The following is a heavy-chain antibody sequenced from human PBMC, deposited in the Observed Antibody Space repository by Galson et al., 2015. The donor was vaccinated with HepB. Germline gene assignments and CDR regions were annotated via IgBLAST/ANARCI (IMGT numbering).Heavy chain of an antibody. CDR2: INAGNGNT. J-gene: IGHJ5*02. CDR1: GYTFTSYA. V-gene: IGHV1-3*01. D-gene: IGHD5/OR15-5a*01. CDR3: ARSRAVYNWFDP. Sequence: SVKVSCKASGYTFTSYAMHWVRQAPGQRLEWMGWINAGNGNTKYSQKFQGRVTITRDTSASTAYMELSSLRSEDTAVYYCARSRAVYNWFDPWGQGTLVTVSS.